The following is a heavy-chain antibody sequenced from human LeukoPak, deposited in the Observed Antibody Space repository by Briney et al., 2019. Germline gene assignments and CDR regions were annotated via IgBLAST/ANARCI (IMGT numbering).Heavy chain of an antibody. J-gene: IGHJ4*02. CDR2: TYYRSKWYN. V-gene: IGHV6-1*01. CDR1: GDSVSSNSAA. D-gene: IGHD1-20*01. Sequence: SQTPSLTCAISGDSVSSNSAAWNWIRQSPSRGLEWLGRTYYRSKWYNDYAVSVKSRITINPDTSKNQFSLQLNSVTPEDTAVYYCARGGVYNWNGKDPYNFDYWGQGTLVTVSS. CDR3: ARGGVYNWNGKDPYNFDY.